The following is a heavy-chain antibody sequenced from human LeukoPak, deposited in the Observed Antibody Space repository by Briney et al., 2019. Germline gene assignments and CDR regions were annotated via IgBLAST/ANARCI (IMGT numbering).Heavy chain of an antibody. V-gene: IGHV1-2*02. J-gene: IGHJ4*02. CDR1: GYTFTGYY. Sequence: GASVKVSCKASGYTFTGYYMHWVRQAPGQGLEWMGWINPNSGGTNYAQKFQGRVTMTRDTSISTAYMELSRLRSDDTAVYYCASPPYYYGSGSYYKGDYWGQGTLVTVSS. CDR3: ASPPYYYGSGSYYKGDY. CDR2: INPNSGGT. D-gene: IGHD3-10*01.